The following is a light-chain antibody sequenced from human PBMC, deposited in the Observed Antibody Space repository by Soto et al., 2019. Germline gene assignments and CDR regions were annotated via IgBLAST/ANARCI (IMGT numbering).Light chain of an antibody. CDR1: SSDFGTYNL. Sequence: QSVLTQPASVSGSPGQSITISCTGTSSDFGTYNLVSWYQQHPGKAPKVMIYEGSKRPSGVSDRFSGSKSGNTASLTISGLQAEGEADYYCCSFAGSSFSLYVFGTGTKVTVL. CDR3: CSFAGSSFSLYV. J-gene: IGLJ1*01. CDR2: EGS. V-gene: IGLV2-23*01.